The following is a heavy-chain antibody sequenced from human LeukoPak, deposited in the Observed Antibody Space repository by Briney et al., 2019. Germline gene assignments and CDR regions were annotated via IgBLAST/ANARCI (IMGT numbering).Heavy chain of an antibody. CDR3: ARRSSGWYFDY. J-gene: IGHJ4*02. D-gene: IGHD6-19*01. CDR1: GDFISTSYY. V-gene: IGHV4/OR15-8*01. Sequence: SETLSLTCSVSGDFISTSYYWAWVRQSPGKGLEWIGEVHHSGSTHYNPSLKSRVTISVDKSKNHFSLKLTSVTAADTAVYYCARRSSGWYFDYWGQGTLVTVSS. CDR2: VHHSGST.